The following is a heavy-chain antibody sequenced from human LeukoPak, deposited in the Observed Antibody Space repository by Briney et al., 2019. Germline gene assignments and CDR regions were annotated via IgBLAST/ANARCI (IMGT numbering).Heavy chain of an antibody. D-gene: IGHD3-16*02. J-gene: IGHJ4*02. CDR1: GGSISSSIYY. Sequence: PSETLSLTCTVSGGSISSSIYYWGWIRQPPGKGLEWIGSIYYSGSTYYNPSLKSRVTISVDTSKNQFSLKLSSVTAADTAVYYCAREDRLSHHTVFDYWGQGTLVTVSS. CDR2: IYYSGST. V-gene: IGHV4-39*02. CDR3: AREDRLSHHTVFDY.